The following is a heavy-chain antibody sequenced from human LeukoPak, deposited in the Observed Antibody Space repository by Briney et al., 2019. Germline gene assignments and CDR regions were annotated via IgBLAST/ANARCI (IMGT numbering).Heavy chain of an antibody. V-gene: IGHV1-69*13. Sequence: ASVKVSCKASGGTFSSYAISWVRQAPGQGLEWMGGIIPIFGTANYAQKFQGRVTITADESTSTAYMELSSLRSEDTAVYYCARGGVIVATISRGGAFDIWGQGTMVTVSS. J-gene: IGHJ3*02. CDR2: IIPIFGTA. CDR1: GGTFSSYA. CDR3: ARGGVIVATISRGGAFDI. D-gene: IGHD3-10*01.